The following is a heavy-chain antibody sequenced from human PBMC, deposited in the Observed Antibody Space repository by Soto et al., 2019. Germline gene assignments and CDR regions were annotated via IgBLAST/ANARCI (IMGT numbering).Heavy chain of an antibody. CDR3: LTRAAYGGGWY. CDR1: GFTFSSAW. Sequence: PGGSLRLSCAASGFTFSSAWMSWVRQAPGKGLEWVGRIESKTDGGTGAIDYAAPVKGRFTISRDDSKNTLYLQMNSLKTEDTAVYYCLTRAAYGGGWYWGQGTLVTVSS. D-gene: IGHD6-19*01. CDR2: IESKTDGGTGAI. V-gene: IGHV3-15*04. J-gene: IGHJ4*02.